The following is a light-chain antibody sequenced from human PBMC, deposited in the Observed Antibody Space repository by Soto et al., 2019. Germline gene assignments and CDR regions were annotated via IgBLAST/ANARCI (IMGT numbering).Light chain of an antibody. CDR2: DVS. CDR1: TSDIGSYNY. V-gene: IGLV2-14*03. CDR3: SSYGATSTL. Sequence: QSALTQPASLSGSPGQSITISCTGTTSDIGSYNYVSWYQQRPGKAPKLMIFDVSYRPSGISDRFSGSKSGNTASLTISGLQPEDEADYYCSSYGATSTLFGGGTKVTVL. J-gene: IGLJ2*01.